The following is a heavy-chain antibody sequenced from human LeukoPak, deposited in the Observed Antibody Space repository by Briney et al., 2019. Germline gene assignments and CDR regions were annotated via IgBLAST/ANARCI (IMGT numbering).Heavy chain of an antibody. CDR3: ARGTANYCSGGSCYLAY. D-gene: IGHD2-15*01. J-gene: IGHJ4*02. CDR1: GFTFSSYA. Sequence: GGSLRLSCAASGFTFSSYAMSWVRQAPGKGLEWVSAISGSGGSTYYGDSVKGRFTISRDNSKNTLYLQLNSLRADDTAIYYCARGTANYCSGGSCYLAYWGQGTLVTVSS. V-gene: IGHV3-23*01. CDR2: ISGSGGST.